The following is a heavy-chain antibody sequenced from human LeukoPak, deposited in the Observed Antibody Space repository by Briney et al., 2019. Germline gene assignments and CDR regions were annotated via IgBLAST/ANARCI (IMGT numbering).Heavy chain of an antibody. CDR1: GGSISSYY. CDR2: IYYSGST. Sequence: SQTLSLTCTVSGGSISSYYWSWIRQPPGKGLEWIGYIYYSGSTNYNPSLKSRVTISVDTSKNQFSLRLSSVTAADTAVYYCARGRQPGYFQHWGKGTLVTVSS. CDR3: ARGRQPGYFQH. V-gene: IGHV4-59*01. J-gene: IGHJ1*01. D-gene: IGHD3-10*01.